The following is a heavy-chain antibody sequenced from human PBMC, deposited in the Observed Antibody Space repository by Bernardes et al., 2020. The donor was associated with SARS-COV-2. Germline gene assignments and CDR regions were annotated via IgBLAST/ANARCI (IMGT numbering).Heavy chain of an antibody. CDR1: GGSITSSY. V-gene: IGHV4-59*01. Sequence: SETLSLTCTFSGGSITSSYWSWIRQPPGKGLEWIGYVYHIGSTSYNPSLKSRVTISRDTSNTQFSLKVKSVTAADTALYFCARDPGLFFTGSFDSWGQGTLVTVSS. J-gene: IGHJ4*02. CDR3: ARDPGLFFTGSFDS. CDR2: VYHIGST.